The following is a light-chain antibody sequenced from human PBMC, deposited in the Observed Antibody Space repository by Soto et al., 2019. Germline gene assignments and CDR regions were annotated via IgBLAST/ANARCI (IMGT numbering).Light chain of an antibody. CDR1: QSISSW. J-gene: IGKJ1*01. CDR2: KAS. V-gene: IGKV1-5*03. Sequence: DIQMTQSPSTLSASVGDRVTITCRASQSISSWLAWYQQKPGKAPKLLIYKASSLESGVPSRFSGSGSGTEFPLALRNLQHSKYARYYRQKFSINWTSDHGTKVE. CDR3: QKFSINWT.